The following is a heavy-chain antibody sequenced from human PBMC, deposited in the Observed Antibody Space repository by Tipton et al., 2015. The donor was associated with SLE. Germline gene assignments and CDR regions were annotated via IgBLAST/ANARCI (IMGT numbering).Heavy chain of an antibody. Sequence: TLSLTCTVSGVSIGSGGYYWSWIRQHPGQGLEYIGYIYYSGTSYCIPSLKSRVTISMDTSKNLFSLRLSSVTAADTAVYYCARALWVDKDIAEVPPAIRVRAFEIWGQGTMVTVSS. CDR2: IYYSGTS. CDR1: GVSIGSGGYY. V-gene: IGHV4-31*03. J-gene: IGHJ3*02. D-gene: IGHD2-2*01. CDR3: ARALWVDKDIAEVPPAIRVRAFEI.